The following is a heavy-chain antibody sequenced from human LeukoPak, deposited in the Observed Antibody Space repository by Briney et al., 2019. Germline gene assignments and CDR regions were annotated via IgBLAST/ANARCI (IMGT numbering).Heavy chain of an antibody. D-gene: IGHD5-12*01. CDR2: IIPIFGTA. CDR3: ARSMVATSPDY. J-gene: IGHJ4*02. Sequence: SVKVSCKASGGTFSSYAISWVRQAPGQGLEWMGGIIPIFGTANYAQKFQGGVTITTDESTSTAYMELSRLRSDDTAVYYCARSMVATSPDYWGQGTLVTVSS. CDR1: GGTFSSYA. V-gene: IGHV1-69*05.